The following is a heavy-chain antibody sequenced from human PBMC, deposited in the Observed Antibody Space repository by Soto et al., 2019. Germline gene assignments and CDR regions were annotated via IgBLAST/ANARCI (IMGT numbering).Heavy chain of an antibody. J-gene: IGHJ6*02. D-gene: IGHD5-18*01. V-gene: IGHV3-30*18. CDR3: AKDRGYGYGDYFYYGMDV. Sequence: QVHLVESGGGVVQPGRSLRLSCAASGFTFSSHGMHWVRQAPGKGLEVVAVISYDGSNKDYGDSVKDRFTISRDNSKNTLYLQISSLRGVDLAVYYCAKDRGYGYGDYFYYGMDVWGQGTTVTVSS. CDR2: ISYDGSNK. CDR1: GFTFSSHG.